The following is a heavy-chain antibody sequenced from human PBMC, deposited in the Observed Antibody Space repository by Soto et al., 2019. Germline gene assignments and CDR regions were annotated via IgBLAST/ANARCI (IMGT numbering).Heavy chain of an antibody. CDR1: GGSISSYY. Sequence: KSSETLSLTCTVSGGSISSYYWSWIPQPAGKGLEWIGRIYTSGSTNYNPSLKSRVTMSVDTSKNQFSLKLSSVTAADTAVYYCERSRDGYNSYYYYGMDVWGQGTTVTVSS. CDR3: ERSRDGYNSYYYYGMDV. CDR2: IYTSGST. D-gene: IGHD5-12*01. J-gene: IGHJ6*02. V-gene: IGHV4-4*07.